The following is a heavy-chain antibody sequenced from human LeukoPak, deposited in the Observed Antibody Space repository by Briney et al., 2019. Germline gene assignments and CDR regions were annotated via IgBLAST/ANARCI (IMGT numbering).Heavy chain of an antibody. Sequence: GGSLRLSCAASGFTFSSHLMHWVRQAPGKGLVWVSRISSDGTYTNYADSVRGRFTISRDNAKNTLYLQMNSLKTEDTAVYYCTTDLGYCSSTSCPPSNFDYWGQGTLVTASS. CDR1: GFTFSSHL. D-gene: IGHD2-2*01. CDR3: TTDLGYCSSTSCPPSNFDY. CDR2: ISSDGTYT. V-gene: IGHV3-74*01. J-gene: IGHJ4*02.